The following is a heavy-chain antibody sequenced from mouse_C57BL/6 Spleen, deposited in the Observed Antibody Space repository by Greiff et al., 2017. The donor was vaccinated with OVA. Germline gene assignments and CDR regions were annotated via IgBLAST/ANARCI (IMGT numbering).Heavy chain of an antibody. V-gene: IGHV1-19*01. CDR3: ASHYYGSSYYFDY. J-gene: IGHJ2*01. CDR1: GYTFTDYY. CDR2: INPYNGGT. Sequence: SGPVLVKPGASVKMSCKASGYTFTDYYMNWVKQSHGKSLEWIGVINPYNGGTSYNQKFKGKATLTVDKSSSTAYMELNSLTSEDSAVYYCASHYYGSSYYFDYWGQGTTLTVSS. D-gene: IGHD1-1*01.